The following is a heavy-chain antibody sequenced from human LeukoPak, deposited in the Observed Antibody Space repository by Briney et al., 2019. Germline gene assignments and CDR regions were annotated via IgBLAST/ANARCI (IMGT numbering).Heavy chain of an antibody. V-gene: IGHV4-59*12. CDR2: IYYSGST. Sequence: NPSETLSLTCTVSGGSISSYYWGWIRQPPGKGLEWIGYIYYSGSTNYNPSLKSRVTMSVDTSKNQFSLKLSSVTAADTAVYYCARDLVVVVAATGESYGIDYWGQGTLVTVSS. CDR1: GGSISSYY. CDR3: ARDLVVVVAATGESYGIDY. J-gene: IGHJ4*02. D-gene: IGHD2-15*01.